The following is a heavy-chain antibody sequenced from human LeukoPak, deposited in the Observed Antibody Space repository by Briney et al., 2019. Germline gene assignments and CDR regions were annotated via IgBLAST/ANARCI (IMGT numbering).Heavy chain of an antibody. CDR3: ASHSTFVGGATESIDY. CDR2: INSDGSHT. D-gene: IGHD1-26*01. V-gene: IGHV3-74*01. CDR1: EFTFNNYW. Sequence: GGSLRLSCAASEFTFNNYWMHWVRQAPGKGLVWVSRINSDGSHTDYADSVKGRFTTSRDNAKNTLYLQMNSLRAEDTAVYYCASHSTFVGGATESIDYWGQGTLVTVSS. J-gene: IGHJ4*02.